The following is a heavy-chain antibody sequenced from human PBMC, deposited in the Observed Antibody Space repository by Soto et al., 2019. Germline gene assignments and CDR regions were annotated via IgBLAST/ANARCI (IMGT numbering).Heavy chain of an antibody. V-gene: IGHV3-48*03. J-gene: IGHJ3*02. CDR2: ISSSGSTI. Sequence: PGGSLRLSCAASGFSFSSYEMNWVGQSPGKGLAWVSYISSSGSTIYHADSVKGRFTISRDNAKNSLYLQRNSLRAEDTAGYYCARDGSAGYRSGWYAFDICRQGTRV. CDR1: GFSFSSYE. D-gene: IGHD6-19*01. CDR3: ARDGSAGYRSGWYAFDI.